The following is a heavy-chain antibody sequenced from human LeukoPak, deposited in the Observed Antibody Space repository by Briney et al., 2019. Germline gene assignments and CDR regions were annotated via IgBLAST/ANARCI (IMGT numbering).Heavy chain of an antibody. CDR3: ARVPSLFGY. V-gene: IGHV3-30-3*01. Sequence: GGSLRLSCAASGFTFSAYAMHWVRQAPGRGLEWVAFISYDGSDEYYADSVKGRFTISRDNSKDTLFLEMNSLRPEDTAIYYCARVPSLFGYWGQGTLVTVSS. CDR2: ISYDGSDE. J-gene: IGHJ4*02. CDR1: GFTFSAYA. D-gene: IGHD3-16*01.